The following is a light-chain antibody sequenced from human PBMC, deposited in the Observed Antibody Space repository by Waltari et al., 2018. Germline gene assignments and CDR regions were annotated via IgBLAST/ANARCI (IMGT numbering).Light chain of an antibody. CDR1: QSIASN. Sequence: DIQMIQSPSSLSASVGDRVTITCRASQSIASNLSWYQQKPGKAPKLLIYAASSLQSGVPSRFSARGSGTDFTLTISSLQREDFATYYCQQSYSSPRTFGQGTKVEVK. J-gene: IGKJ1*01. CDR2: AAS. CDR3: QQSYSSPRT. V-gene: IGKV1-39*01.